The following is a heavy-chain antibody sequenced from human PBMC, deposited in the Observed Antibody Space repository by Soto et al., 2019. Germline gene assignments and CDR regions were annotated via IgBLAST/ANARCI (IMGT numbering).Heavy chain of an antibody. CDR2: IRSSGSTI. V-gene: IGHV3-48*03. Sequence: GGSVRVSCAASGFTCSSYEMNWVGQAPGKGLEWVSYIRSSGSTIYYADSVKARFTSSPDNPTSSLYLQMNSLTAEDTAVYYRTTEPITGTTMGFDPWGRSPQATGS. D-gene: IGHD1-7*01. J-gene: IGHJ5*02. CDR1: GFTCSSYE. CDR3: TTEPITGTTMGFDP.